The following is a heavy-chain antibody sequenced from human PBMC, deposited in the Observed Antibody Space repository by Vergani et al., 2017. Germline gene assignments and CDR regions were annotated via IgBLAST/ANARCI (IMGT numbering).Heavy chain of an antibody. Sequence: QVQLVQSGAEVKKPGASVKVSCKASGYTFTSYAMHWVRQAPGQRLEWMGWINAGNGNTKYSQKFQGRVTITRDTSASTAYMELSSLRSEDTAVYYCAREGFYVYFWGSYRLRGGYYFDYWGQGTLVTVSS. J-gene: IGHJ4*02. V-gene: IGHV1-3*01. CDR1: GYTFTSYA. CDR2: INAGNGNT. CDR3: AREGFYVYFWGSYRLRGGYYFDY. D-gene: IGHD3-16*02.